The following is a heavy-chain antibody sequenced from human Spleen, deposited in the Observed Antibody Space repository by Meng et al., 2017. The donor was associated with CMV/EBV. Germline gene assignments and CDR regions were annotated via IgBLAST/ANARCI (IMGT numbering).Heavy chain of an antibody. D-gene: IGHD2-15*01. CDR1: GGSFSAYY. Sequence: SETLSLTCAVYGGSFSAYYWSWIRQPPGKGLEWIGEINHSGSTNYNPSLKSRLTMSVDTSKNQFSLKLSSVTAADTAVYYCARDLFADIIEEVAGYGMDVWGQGTTVTVSS. J-gene: IGHJ6*02. CDR3: ARDLFADIIEEVAGYGMDV. CDR2: INHSGST. V-gene: IGHV4-34*01.